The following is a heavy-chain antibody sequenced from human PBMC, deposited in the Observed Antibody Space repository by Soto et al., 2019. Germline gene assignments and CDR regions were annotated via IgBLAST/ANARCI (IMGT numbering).Heavy chain of an antibody. Sequence: QVPLVQSGAEVKEPGASVGVSCKASGYTFTDYYIHWVRQAPGQGLEWMGWINPKSGDTNYAQKFQGWVTMTRDTSISTAYMELSRLTSDDTAVYYCARDRGYCRGGSCYPGDPWGQGTLVTVSS. CDR2: INPKSGDT. CDR3: ARDRGYCRGGSCYPGDP. J-gene: IGHJ5*02. V-gene: IGHV1-2*04. D-gene: IGHD2-15*01. CDR1: GYTFTDYY.